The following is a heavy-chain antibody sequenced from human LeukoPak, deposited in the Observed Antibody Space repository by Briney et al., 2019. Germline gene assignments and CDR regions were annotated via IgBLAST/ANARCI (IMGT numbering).Heavy chain of an antibody. CDR1: GFTFSSYA. CDR2: ISGSGGST. J-gene: IGHJ3*02. Sequence: GGSLRLSCAASGFTFSSYAMSWVRQAPGKGLEWVSAISGSGGSTYYADSVKDRFTISRDNSKNTLYLQMNSLRAEDTAVYYCAKQWLVLVAFDIWGQGTMVTVSS. CDR3: AKQWLVLVAFDI. V-gene: IGHV3-23*01. D-gene: IGHD6-19*01.